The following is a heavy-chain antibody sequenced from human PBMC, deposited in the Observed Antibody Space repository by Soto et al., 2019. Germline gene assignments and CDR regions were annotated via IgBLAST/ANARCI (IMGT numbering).Heavy chain of an antibody. CDR2: ISSSGSLI. V-gene: IGHV3-48*03. J-gene: IGHJ4*02. D-gene: IGHD3-3*01. Sequence: VQLVESGGGLVPPGRSLRLSCTASGFTFNTFEMMWVRQAPGKGLEWVSYISSSGSLIYYADSVKGRFTISRDNAKNSLYLQMDDLRADDTAVYFCAKKVTIYAVDPADYWGQGTQVAVSS. CDR3: AKKVTIYAVDPADY. CDR1: GFTFNTFE.